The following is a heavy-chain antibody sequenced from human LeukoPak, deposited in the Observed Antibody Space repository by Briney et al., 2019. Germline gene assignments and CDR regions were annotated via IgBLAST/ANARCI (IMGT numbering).Heavy chain of an antibody. Sequence: SETLSLTCTVSGGSISSYYWSWIRQPPGKGLEWIGYIYYSGSTNYNPSLKSRVTISVDTSKNQFSLKLSSVTAADTAVYYCVVGGTPDAFDIWGQGTMVTVSS. CDR2: IYYSGST. D-gene: IGHD2-15*01. CDR3: VVGGTPDAFDI. CDR1: GGSISSYY. V-gene: IGHV4-59*08. J-gene: IGHJ3*02.